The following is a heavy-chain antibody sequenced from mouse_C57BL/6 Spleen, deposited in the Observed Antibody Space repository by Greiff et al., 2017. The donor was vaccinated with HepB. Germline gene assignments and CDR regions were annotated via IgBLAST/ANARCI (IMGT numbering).Heavy chain of an antibody. CDR1: GFTFSSYA. CDR3: ASPGSYGNYGYFDV. V-gene: IGHV5-4*01. J-gene: IGHJ1*03. CDR2: ISDGGSYT. Sequence: EVHLVESGGGLVKPGGSLKLSCAASGFTFSSYAMSWVRQTPEKRLEWVATISDGGSYTYYPDNVKGRFTISRDNAKNNLYLQMSHLKSEDTAMYYCASPGSYGNYGYFDVWGTGTTVTVSS. D-gene: IGHD2-1*01.